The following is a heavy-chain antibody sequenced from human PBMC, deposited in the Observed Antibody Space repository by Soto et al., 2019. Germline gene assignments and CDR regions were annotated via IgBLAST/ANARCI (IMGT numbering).Heavy chain of an antibody. CDR1: GFTFSNIA. J-gene: IGHJ4*02. CDR3: ATDRALGATLGAIDF. D-gene: IGHD1-26*01. CDR2: ISYDGTYR. Sequence: PGGSLRLYCAASGFTFSNIAMHWVRQAPGKGLEWVAAISYDGTYRPYADFARGRFTISRDNSQKTLYLQMNSLRPEDTALYYCATDRALGATLGAIDFWGQGTLVTVSS. V-gene: IGHV3-30-3*01.